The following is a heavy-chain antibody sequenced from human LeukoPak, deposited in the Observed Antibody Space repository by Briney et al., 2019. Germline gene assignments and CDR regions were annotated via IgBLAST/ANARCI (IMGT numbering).Heavy chain of an antibody. CDR1: GGSISSSSYY. Sequence: SETLSLTCTVSGGSISSSSYYWGWIRQPPGKGLEWIGSIYYSGSTYYNPSLKSRVTISVDTSKNQFSLKPSSVTAADTAVYYCARDDNEVTTSIDYWGQGTLVTVSS. CDR3: ARDDNEVTTSIDY. CDR2: IYYSGST. V-gene: IGHV4-39*07. J-gene: IGHJ4*02. D-gene: IGHD4-17*01.